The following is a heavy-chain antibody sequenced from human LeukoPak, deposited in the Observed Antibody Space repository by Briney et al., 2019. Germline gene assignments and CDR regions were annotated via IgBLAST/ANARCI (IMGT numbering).Heavy chain of an antibody. J-gene: IGHJ6*03. V-gene: IGHV3-30*03. D-gene: IGHD2-2*01. Sequence: PGGSLRLSCAASGFTFSSYSMNWVRQAPGKGLEWVAVVSDDGSNKYYADSVKGRFTISRVNSKNTLYLQMNSLRTEDTAVYYCATDCTSSRCPSSHKYYYMDVWGKGTTVTVSS. CDR2: VSDDGSNK. CDR1: GFTFSSYS. CDR3: ATDCTSSRCPSSHKYYYMDV.